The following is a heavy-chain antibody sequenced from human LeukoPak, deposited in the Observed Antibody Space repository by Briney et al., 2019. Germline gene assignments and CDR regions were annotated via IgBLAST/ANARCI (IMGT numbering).Heavy chain of an antibody. CDR1: GFIFTGYF. CDR3: ATDRGWRTSGYYLYYFEY. D-gene: IGHD3-3*01. J-gene: IGHJ4*02. Sequence: PVGSLRLPCAASGFIFTGYFMSWVRRAPGKGLEWVASIKHDGSEKYYVDSVRGRFTISRDNTKNLLYLQMSSLRAEDTAVYYCATDRGWRTSGYYLYYFEYWGQGTLVTFSS. V-gene: IGHV3-7*01. CDR2: IKHDGSEK.